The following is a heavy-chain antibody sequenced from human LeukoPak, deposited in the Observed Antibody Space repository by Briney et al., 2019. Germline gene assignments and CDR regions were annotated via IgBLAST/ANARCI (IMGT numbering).Heavy chain of an antibody. D-gene: IGHD3-22*01. J-gene: IGHJ4*02. V-gene: IGHV1-24*01. Sequence: GASVKVSCKVSGYTLAELSMHWVRRAPGKGLEWMGGFDPEDGETMYAQKFEGRVTMTEDTSTETALMELSSLRSDDTAVYYCATWGALHYYDTSGYYYWGQGTLVTVSS. CDR3: ATWGALHYYDTSGYYY. CDR1: GYTLAELS. CDR2: FDPEDGET.